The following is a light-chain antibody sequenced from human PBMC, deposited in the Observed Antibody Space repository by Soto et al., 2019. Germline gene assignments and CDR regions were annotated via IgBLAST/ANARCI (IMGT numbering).Light chain of an antibody. CDR3: SSYAGSNNFV. V-gene: IGLV2-8*01. J-gene: IGLJ1*01. CDR1: SSDVGGYNY. Sequence: QSALTQPPSASWSPGQSVTISCTGTSSDVGGYNYVSWYQQHPGKAPKLMIYEVSERPSGVPDSFSGSKSSNTASLTVSGLQAEDEADYYCSSYAGSNNFVFGTGTKLTVL. CDR2: EVS.